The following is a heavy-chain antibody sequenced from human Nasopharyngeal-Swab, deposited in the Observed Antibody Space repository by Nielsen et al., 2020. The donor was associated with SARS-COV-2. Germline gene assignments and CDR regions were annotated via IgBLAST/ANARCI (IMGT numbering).Heavy chain of an antibody. CDR2: IGTAGDT. CDR1: GFTFSSYW. CDR3: TRTLSASYMDV. Sequence: GESLKISCAASGFTFSSYWMHWVRQVMGKGLEWVSAIGTAGDTYYPRSMKGRFTISRGDAENILYLQMNSLRAEDTAVYYCTRTLSASYMDVWGKGTTVTVSS. V-gene: IGHV3-13*01. J-gene: IGHJ6*03.